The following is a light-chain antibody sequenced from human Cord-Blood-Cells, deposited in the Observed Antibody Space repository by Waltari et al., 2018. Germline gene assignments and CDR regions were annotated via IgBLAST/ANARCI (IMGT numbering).Light chain of an antibody. CDR3: RQSYSTPFT. V-gene: IGKV1-39*01. Sequence: DIQMTQSPSSLSASVGDRVTITCRAIQSISSYLNRYQQKPGKAPKLPIYAASSWQSGVPSRFRGSGCGADFTHTISSLQPEDFAAYYCRQSYSTPFTFGPGTKVDMK. CDR1: QSISSY. CDR2: AAS. J-gene: IGKJ3*01.